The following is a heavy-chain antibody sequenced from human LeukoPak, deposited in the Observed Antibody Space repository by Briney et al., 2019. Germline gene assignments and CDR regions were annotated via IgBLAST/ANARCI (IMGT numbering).Heavy chain of an antibody. CDR1: GCTFTGYY. D-gene: IGHD6-13*01. CDR2: INPNSGGT. CDR3: ARDMAAAGRDNGYYYYYYGMDV. Sequence: ASVKVSCKASGCTFTGYYMHWVRQAPGQGLEWMGWINPNSGGTNYAQKFQGRVTMTRDTSISTAYMELSRLRSDDTAVYYCARDMAAAGRDNGYYYYYYGMDVWGQGTTVTVSS. J-gene: IGHJ6*02. V-gene: IGHV1-2*02.